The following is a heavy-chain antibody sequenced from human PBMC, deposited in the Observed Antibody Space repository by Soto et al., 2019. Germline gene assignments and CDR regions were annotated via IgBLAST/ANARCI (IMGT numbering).Heavy chain of an antibody. CDR1: GYTLTELS. CDR2: FDPEDGET. V-gene: IGHV1-24*01. D-gene: IGHD2-21*02. Sequence: ASVKVSCKVSGYTLTELSMHWVRQAPGKGLEWMGGFDPEDGETIYARKFQGRVTMTEDTSTDTAYMELSSLRSEDTAVYYCATDRAYCGGDCYNGMDVWGQGTTVTVSS. CDR3: ATDRAYCGGDCYNGMDV. J-gene: IGHJ6*02.